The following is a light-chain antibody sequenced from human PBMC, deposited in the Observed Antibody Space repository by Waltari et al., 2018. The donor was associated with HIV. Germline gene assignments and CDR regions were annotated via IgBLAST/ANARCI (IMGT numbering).Light chain of an antibody. CDR1: SSDVGDYNY. CDR2: EAN. J-gene: IGLJ2*01. CDR3: CSYAGSSTVV. Sequence: QSALTQPASVSGSPGQSITLSCTGTSSDVGDYNYVSLYQQHPGKAPKLMIYEANKRPSGVSNRFTGSKSGNTASLTISGLQAEDEADYYCCSYAGSSTVVFGGGTKLTVL. V-gene: IGLV2-23*01.